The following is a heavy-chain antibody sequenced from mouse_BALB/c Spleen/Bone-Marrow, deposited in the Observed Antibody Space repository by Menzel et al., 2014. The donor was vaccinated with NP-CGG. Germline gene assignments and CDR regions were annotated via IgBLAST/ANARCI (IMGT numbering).Heavy chain of an antibody. D-gene: IGHD1-1*01. Sequence: VQLQQSGTVLARPGASVKMSCKASGYTFTSCWMHWVRQRPGQGLEWIGAIYPGNSDTSYNQKFKGKAKLTAVTSTSTAYMELSSLTNEDSAVYYCTRSYERYYAMDYWGQGTSVTVSS. CDR2: IYPGNSDT. CDR3: TRSYERYYAMDY. J-gene: IGHJ4*01. CDR1: GYTFTSCW. V-gene: IGHV1-5*01.